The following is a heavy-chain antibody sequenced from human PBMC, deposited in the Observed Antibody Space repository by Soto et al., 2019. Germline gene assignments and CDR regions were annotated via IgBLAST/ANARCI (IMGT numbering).Heavy chain of an antibody. V-gene: IGHV4-38-2*02. CDR1: GSSISSAYY. D-gene: IGHD3-3*01. CDR3: ASDFWTGYPLFDY. J-gene: IGHJ4*02. CDR2: VFHLGTT. Sequence: SETLSLTCNVSGSSISSAYYWGWVRQPPGRGLEWIGSVFHLGTTYYNPSLMSRVTISLDTSKNQFSLKLSSVTAADTAVYYCASDFWTGYPLFDYWGQGAVVTVSS.